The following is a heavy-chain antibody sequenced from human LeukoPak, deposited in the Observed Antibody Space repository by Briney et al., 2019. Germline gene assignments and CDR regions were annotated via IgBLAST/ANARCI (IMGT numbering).Heavy chain of an antibody. V-gene: IGHV3-21*01. CDR3: STVWEYYMDD. D-gene: IGHD1-14*01. CDR1: GFNFRYFW. J-gene: IGHJ6*03. Sequence: PGGSLRLSCLGSGFNFRYFWMSWVRQAPGKGLEWVSFISGSSNFIYYADSVKGRFTISRDNAKNSLYLQMNSLRAADTAVYYCSTVWEYYMDDWGKGTTVTVSS. CDR2: ISGSSNFI.